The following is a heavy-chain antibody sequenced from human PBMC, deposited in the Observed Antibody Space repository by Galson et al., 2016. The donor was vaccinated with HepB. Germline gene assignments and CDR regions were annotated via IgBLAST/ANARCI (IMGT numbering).Heavy chain of an antibody. CDR3: ARGSGAFLLDYSYMDV. J-gene: IGHJ6*03. Sequence: SLRLSCAVSGFTVSRNYMNWVRQAPGKGLEWVAGISGFAAVVQHADSVQGRFTISRDNYKDTLYLQMNSLRADDTAVYYCARGSGAFLLDYSYMDVWGKGTTVSVSS. CDR1: GFTVSRNY. D-gene: IGHD3-3*01. CDR2: ISGFAAVV. V-gene: IGHV3-23*01.